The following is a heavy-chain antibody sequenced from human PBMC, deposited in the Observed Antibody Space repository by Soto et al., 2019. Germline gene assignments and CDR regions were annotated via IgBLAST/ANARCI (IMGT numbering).Heavy chain of an antibody. V-gene: IGHV4-31*03. CDR2: IYYSGTT. CDR1: GGSISSGGNY. J-gene: IGHJ5*02. D-gene: IGHD5-12*01. Sequence: SETLSLTCNVSGGSISSGGNYWSWIRQHPGKGLEWIGYIYYSGTTYYNQSLKSRLTNSIDTSRKQFSLKLSTVTAADTAVYYCAREYSGYDKTRFDPWGQGTLVTVS. CDR3: AREYSGYDKTRFDP.